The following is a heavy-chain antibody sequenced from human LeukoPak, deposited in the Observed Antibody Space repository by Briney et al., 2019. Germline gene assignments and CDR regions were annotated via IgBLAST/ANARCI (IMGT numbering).Heavy chain of an antibody. V-gene: IGHV1-24*01. J-gene: IGHJ4*02. D-gene: IGHD3-10*01. Sequence: ASVKVSCKLSGDTLTELSMHWVRQSPGKGLEWMGGFVPGDSETIYAQKFQGRVTMTEDTSTDTAYMELSSLRSDDTAVYFCATLPRGHLFDSWGQGTLVTVSS. CDR2: FVPGDSET. CDR3: ATLPRGHLFDS. CDR1: GDTLTELS.